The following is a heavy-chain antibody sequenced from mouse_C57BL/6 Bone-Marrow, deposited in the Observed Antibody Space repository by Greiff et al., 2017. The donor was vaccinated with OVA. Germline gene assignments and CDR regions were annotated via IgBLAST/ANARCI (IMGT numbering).Heavy chain of an antibody. CDR3: ASWVYYDKGYAMDY. D-gene: IGHD2-4*01. CDR1: GFSLTGYG. J-gene: IGHJ4*01. Sequence: VKLMESGPGLVAPSQSLSITCTVSGFSLTGYGVDWVRQSPGKGLEWLGVIWGVGSTNYNSALKSRLSISKDNSKSQVFLKMSSLQTDDTAMYYCASWVYYDKGYAMDYWGQGTSVTVSS. CDR2: IWGVGST. V-gene: IGHV2-6*01.